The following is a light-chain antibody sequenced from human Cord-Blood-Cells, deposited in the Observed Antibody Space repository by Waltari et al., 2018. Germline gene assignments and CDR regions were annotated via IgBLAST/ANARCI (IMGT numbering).Light chain of an antibody. V-gene: IGLV2-14*01. CDR3: SSYTSSSTYV. CDR1: STDVGGYNH. J-gene: IGLJ1*01. CDR2: DVS. Sequence: QSALTQPASVSGSPGQSITIPCTRTSTDVGGYNHVSWYQQNPGKAPNLMIYDVSKRPSGVSNRFSGSKSGNTASLTISGLQAEDEADYYCSSYTSSSTYVFGTGTKVTVL.